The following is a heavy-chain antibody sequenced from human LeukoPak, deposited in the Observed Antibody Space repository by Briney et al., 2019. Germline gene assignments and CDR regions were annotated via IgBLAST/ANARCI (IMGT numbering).Heavy chain of an antibody. V-gene: IGHV4-59*08. D-gene: IGHD5-12*01. CDR3: ARHIEGIDIVATPGFDY. CDR1: GGSISSYY. J-gene: IGHJ4*02. CDR2: IYYSGST. Sequence: PSETLSLTCTVSGGSISSYYWSWIRQPPGKGLEWIGYIYYSGSTNYNPSLKSRVTISVDTSKNQFSLKLSSVTAADTAVYYCARHIEGIDIVATPGFDYWGQGTLVTVSP.